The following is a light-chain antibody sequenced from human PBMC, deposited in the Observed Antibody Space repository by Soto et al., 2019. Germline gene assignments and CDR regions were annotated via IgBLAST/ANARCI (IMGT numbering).Light chain of an antibody. V-gene: IGLV2-14*01. Sequence: QSVLTQPASVSGSPGQSIAISCTGTSSDVGGYNYVSWYQQHPGKAPKLIIYEVSNRPSGVSNRFSGSKSGNTASLTISGLQAEDEADYYCTSYTRSSTRKVFGGGTKLTVL. J-gene: IGLJ3*02. CDR1: SSDVGGYNY. CDR3: TSYTRSSTRKV. CDR2: EVS.